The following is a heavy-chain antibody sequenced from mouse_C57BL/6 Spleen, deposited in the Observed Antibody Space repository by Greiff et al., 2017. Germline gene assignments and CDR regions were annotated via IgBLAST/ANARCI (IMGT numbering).Heavy chain of an antibody. V-gene: IGHV1-26*01. CDR2: INPNNGGT. D-gene: IGHD1-1*01. Sequence: EVQLQQSGPELVKPGASVKISCKASGYTFTDYYMNWVKQSHGKSLEWIGDINPNNGGTSYNQKFKGKATLTVDKSSSTAYMELRSLTSEDSAVYYCATITTVARGYYAMDYWGQGTSVTVSS. CDR1: GYTFTDYY. J-gene: IGHJ4*01. CDR3: ATITTVARGYYAMDY.